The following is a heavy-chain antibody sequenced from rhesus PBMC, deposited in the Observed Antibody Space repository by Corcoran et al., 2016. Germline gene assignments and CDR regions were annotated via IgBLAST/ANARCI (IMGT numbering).Heavy chain of an antibody. CDR1: GFTLSGYE. Sequence: EVQLAESGGGVVQPGGSLRLSCAASGFTLSGYEMHWVREAPGKGLESVAVIGGDSSYTHYADSVKGRFTISRDNAKNSLSLQMISLRAEDTAVYYCARHRRYYGLDSWGQGVVVTVSS. V-gene: IGHV3-115*02. CDR3: ARHRRYYGLDS. CDR2: IGGDSSYT. J-gene: IGHJ6*01.